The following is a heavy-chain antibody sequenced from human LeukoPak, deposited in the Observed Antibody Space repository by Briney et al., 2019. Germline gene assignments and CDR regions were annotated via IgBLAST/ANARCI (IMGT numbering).Heavy chain of an antibody. V-gene: IGHV3-74*01. CDR3: VSFYETD. CDR1: GNYW. CDR2: INSDGSWT. Sequence: GGSLRLSCAASGNYWMHWVRQAPGKGLVWVSHINSDGSWTSYADSVKGRFTTSKDNAENTVYLQMNNLRAEDTAVYYCVSFYETDWGRGTLVTVSS. J-gene: IGHJ4*02. D-gene: IGHD2/OR15-2a*01.